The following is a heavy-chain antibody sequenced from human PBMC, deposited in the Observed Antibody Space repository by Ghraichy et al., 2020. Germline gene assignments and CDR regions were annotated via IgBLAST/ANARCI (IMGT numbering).Heavy chain of an antibody. CDR2: IRSKAYGGTT. CDR3: TRDYDFWSGYDFDY. J-gene: IGHJ4*02. Sequence: GGSLRLSCTASGFTFGDYAMSWFRQAPGKGLEWVGFIRSKAYGGTTEYAASVKGRFTISRDDSKSIAYLQMNSLKTEDTAVYYCTRDYDFWSGYDFDYWGQGTLVTVSS. CDR1: GFTFGDYA. D-gene: IGHD3-3*01. V-gene: IGHV3-49*03.